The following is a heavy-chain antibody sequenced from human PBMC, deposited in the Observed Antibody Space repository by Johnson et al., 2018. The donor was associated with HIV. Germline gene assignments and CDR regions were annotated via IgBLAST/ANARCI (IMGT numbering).Heavy chain of an antibody. D-gene: IGHD3-22*01. CDR3: ARGYYYDSSGGAFDI. Sequence: EVQVVESGGGLVQPGGSLRLSCAASGFTFSSYDMHWVRQATGKGLEWVSAIGSAGDTYYPGSVKGRFTISRENAKNAWYLQMNSLTAGDTAVYYCARGYYYDSSGGAFDIWGQGTMVTVSS. V-gene: IGHV3-13*01. J-gene: IGHJ3*02. CDR2: IGSAGDT. CDR1: GFTFSSYD.